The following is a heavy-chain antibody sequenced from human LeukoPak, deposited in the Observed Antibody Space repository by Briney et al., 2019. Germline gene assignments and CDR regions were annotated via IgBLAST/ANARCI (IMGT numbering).Heavy chain of an antibody. CDR2: IYTRGNT. Sequence: SETLSLTCAVSGGSISSYYWSWIRQPAGKGLEWIGRIYTRGNTNYNPSLKSRVTISIDTSKKQFSLKLRSVTAADTAVYYCAKYYYFWIGYYDIWGQGTLVTVSS. CDR3: AKYYYFWIGYYDI. V-gene: IGHV4-59*10. CDR1: GGSISSYY. J-gene: IGHJ3*02. D-gene: IGHD3-3*01.